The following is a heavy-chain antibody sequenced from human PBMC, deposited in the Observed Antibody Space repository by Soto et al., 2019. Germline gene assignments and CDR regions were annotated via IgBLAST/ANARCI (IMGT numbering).Heavy chain of an antibody. J-gene: IGHJ4*02. Sequence: PSETLSLTCTVSGGSISRNNHYWGWIRQPPGKGLEWIGYIYYSGSTNYNPSLKSRVTISVDTSKNQFSLKLSSVTAADTAVYYCASTYLASARFLDSYYFDYWGQGTLVTVSS. CDR1: GGSISRNNHY. V-gene: IGHV4-61*05. D-gene: IGHD3-3*01. CDR2: IYYSGST. CDR3: ASTYLASARFLDSYYFDY.